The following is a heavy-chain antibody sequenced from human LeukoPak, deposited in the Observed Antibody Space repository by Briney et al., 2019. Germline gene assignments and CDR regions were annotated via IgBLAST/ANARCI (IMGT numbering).Heavy chain of an antibody. Sequence: SVTVSCKASGYTFTSYDINWVRQATGQGLEWMGWMNPNSGNTGYAQKFQGRVTMTRNTSISTAYMELSSLRSEDTAVYYCARLYSSSWSYYYYYYMDVWGKGTTVTISS. CDR2: MNPNSGNT. D-gene: IGHD6-13*01. J-gene: IGHJ6*03. CDR3: ARLYSSSWSYYYYYYMDV. V-gene: IGHV1-8*01. CDR1: GYTFTSYD.